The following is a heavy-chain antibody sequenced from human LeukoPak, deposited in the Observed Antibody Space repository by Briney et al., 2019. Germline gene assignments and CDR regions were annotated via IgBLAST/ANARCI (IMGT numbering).Heavy chain of an antibody. J-gene: IGHJ3*02. CDR2: IYSDGRT. Sequence: GGSLRLSCAASGFTVSTNYISWVRQAPGKGLEWVSVIYSDGRTYYADSVKGRFTISRDNSKNTLYLQMNSLRAEDTAVYYCARDSGRFDVFDIWGQGTMVTVSS. V-gene: IGHV3-53*01. CDR3: ARDSGRFDVFDI. D-gene: IGHD3-10*01. CDR1: GFTVSTNY.